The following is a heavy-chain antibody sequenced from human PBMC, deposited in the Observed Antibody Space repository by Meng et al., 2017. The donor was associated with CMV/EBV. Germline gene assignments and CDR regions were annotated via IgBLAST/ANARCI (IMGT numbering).Heavy chain of an antibody. Sequence: ASVKVSCKASGYTFTSYYMHWVRQAPGQGLEWMGIINPSGGSTSYAQKFQGRVTMTRDTSTSTVYMELSSLRSEDTAVYYCARDPPACSGGSCYSAVYFDYWGQGTLVTVSS. J-gene: IGHJ4*02. CDR2: INPSGGST. CDR1: GYTFTSYY. V-gene: IGHV1-46*01. CDR3: ARDPPACSGGSCYSAVYFDY. D-gene: IGHD2-15*01.